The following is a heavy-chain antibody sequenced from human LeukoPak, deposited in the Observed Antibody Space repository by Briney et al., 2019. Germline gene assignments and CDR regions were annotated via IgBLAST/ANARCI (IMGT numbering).Heavy chain of an antibody. Sequence: SETLSLTCAVYGGSFSGYYWSWIRQPPGKGLEWIGEINHSGSTNYNPSLKSRVTISVDTSKNQFSLKLSSVTAADTAVYYCARGPYYYDSSGYYDYWGQGTLVTVSS. D-gene: IGHD3-22*01. V-gene: IGHV4-34*01. J-gene: IGHJ4*02. CDR1: GGSFSGYY. CDR3: ARGPYYYDSSGYYDY. CDR2: INHSGST.